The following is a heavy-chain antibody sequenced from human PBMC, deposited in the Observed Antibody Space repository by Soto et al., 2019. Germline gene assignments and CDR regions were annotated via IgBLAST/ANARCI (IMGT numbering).Heavy chain of an antibody. CDR3: ARRLSVYRAAAGTLFDP. J-gene: IGHJ5*01. Sequence: PSETLSLTCTVSGGSISSYYWSWIRQPPGKGLEWIGYIYYSGSTNYNPSLKSRVTISVDTSKNQFSLKLSSVTAADTAVYYCARRLSVYRAAAGTLFDPWGQGTLVTVSS. V-gene: IGHV4-59*08. CDR1: GGSISSYY. CDR2: IYYSGST. D-gene: IGHD6-13*01.